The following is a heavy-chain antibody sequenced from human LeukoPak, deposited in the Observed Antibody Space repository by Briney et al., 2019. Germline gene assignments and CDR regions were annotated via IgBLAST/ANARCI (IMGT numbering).Heavy chain of an antibody. V-gene: IGHV3-33*05. J-gene: IGHJ4*02. CDR1: GFPFSSFG. Sequence: GGSLRLSCAASGFPFSSFGMHWVRQAPGKGLEWVAVFSYNGINRDYAASVNGRFTISRDSSKNTLSLQMNSLRAEDMAVYYCATIHLEPGYNFGSFNYWGQGTLVTVSS. D-gene: IGHD3-10*01. CDR3: ATIHLEPGYNFGSFNY. CDR2: FSYNGINR.